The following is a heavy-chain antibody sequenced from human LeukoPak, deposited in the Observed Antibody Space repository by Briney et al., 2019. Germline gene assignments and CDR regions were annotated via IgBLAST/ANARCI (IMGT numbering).Heavy chain of an antibody. J-gene: IGHJ4*02. Sequence: GGSLRLSCAASGFAFSRYWMHWVRQAPGKGLVWVSRIEGDGSSTTYADYVKGRFTISRDNAKNTLYLQMNSLRAEDTAVYFCARDPSAFAGYYDFWGQGTLVTASS. V-gene: IGHV3-74*01. D-gene: IGHD2-21*01. CDR3: ARDPSAFAGYYDF. CDR1: GFAFSRYW. CDR2: IEGDGSST.